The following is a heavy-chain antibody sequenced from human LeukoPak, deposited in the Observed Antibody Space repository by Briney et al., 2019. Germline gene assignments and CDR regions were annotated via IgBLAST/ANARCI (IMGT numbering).Heavy chain of an antibody. J-gene: IGHJ4*02. CDR1: GGSISSYY. Sequence: SETLSLTCTVSGGSISSYYWSWIRQPPGKGLEWIGYIYYSGSTNYNPSLKSRVTISVDTSKNQFSLKLSSVTAADTAVYYCARDPARGSYYSHYFDYWGQGTLVTVST. V-gene: IGHV4-59*01. D-gene: IGHD1-26*01. CDR2: IYYSGST. CDR3: ARDPARGSYYSHYFDY.